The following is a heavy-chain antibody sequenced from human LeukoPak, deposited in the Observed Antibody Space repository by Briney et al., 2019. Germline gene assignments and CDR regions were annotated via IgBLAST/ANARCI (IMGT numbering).Heavy chain of an antibody. V-gene: IGHV1-8*01. CDR1: GYTFNSYE. J-gene: IGHJ4*02. CDR2: MNPDSGNT. Sequence: ASVKVSCKASGYTFNSYEINWVRQATGQGLEWMGWMNPDSGNTGYAQKFQGRVTMTRNTSISTAYMELSSLRSEDTAVYYCARGDDNGDYEAIDWGQGTLVTVSS. D-gene: IGHD4-17*01. CDR3: ARGDDNGDYEAID.